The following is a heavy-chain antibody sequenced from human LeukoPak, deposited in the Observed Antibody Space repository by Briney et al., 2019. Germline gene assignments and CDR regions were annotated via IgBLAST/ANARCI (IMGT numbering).Heavy chain of an antibody. J-gene: IGHJ4*02. D-gene: IGHD2-8*01. CDR1: GYTFTGYY. CDR2: INPNSGGT. V-gene: IGHV1-2*02. Sequence: ASVKASCKAAGYTFTGYYMHWVRQAPGQGLEWMGWINPNSGGTNYAQKFQGRVTMTRDTSISTAYMELSRLRSDDTAVYYCARPYCTNGVCYTFFDYWGQGTLVTVSS. CDR3: ARPYCTNGVCYTFFDY.